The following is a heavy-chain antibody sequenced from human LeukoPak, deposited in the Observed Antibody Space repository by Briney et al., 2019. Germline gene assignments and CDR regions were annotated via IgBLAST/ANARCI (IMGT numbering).Heavy chain of an antibody. D-gene: IGHD3-3*01. CDR1: GYTFTGYY. J-gene: IGHJ6*03. CDR3: ARDNTNYDFPSMDV. V-gene: IGHV1-2*02. CDR2: INPNSGGT. Sequence: PKAPVKVSCKASGYTFTGYYMHWVRQAPGQGLEWMGWINPNSGGTNYAQKFQGRVTMTRDTSISTAYMELSRLRSDDTAVYYCARDNTNYDFPSMDVWGKGTTVTVSS.